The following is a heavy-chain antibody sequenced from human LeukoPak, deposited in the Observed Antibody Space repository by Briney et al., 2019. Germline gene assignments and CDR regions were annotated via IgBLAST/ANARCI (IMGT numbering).Heavy chain of an antibody. CDR2: IRGSGGTT. CDR1: GFTFSTFD. V-gene: IGHV3-48*04. Sequence: PGGSLRLSCVASGFTFSTFDMSWVRQAPGKGLEWVSVIRGSGGTTYYSDSVRGRFTISRDNAKGSLSLQMNSLRGEDTAVYYCARDLYYYDSSGYYRGLDYWGQGTLVTVSS. J-gene: IGHJ4*02. CDR3: ARDLYYYDSSGYYRGLDY. D-gene: IGHD3-22*01.